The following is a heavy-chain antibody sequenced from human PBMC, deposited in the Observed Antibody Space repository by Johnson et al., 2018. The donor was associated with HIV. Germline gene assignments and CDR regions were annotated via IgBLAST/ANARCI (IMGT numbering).Heavy chain of an antibody. CDR1: GFTFNNAW. V-gene: IGHV3-15*07. J-gene: IGHJ3*02. D-gene: IGHD1-1*01. Sequence: VQLVESGGGLVQPGGSLRLSCAASGFTFNNAWMNWVRQTPGKGLEWVGRITSTTDGGTTDYAAPVKGRFTISRDISKNTIYLQMNSLRAEDTAMYYCARDGTETGPDDAFDIWGQGTMVTVSS. CDR2: ITSTTDGGTT. CDR3: ARDGTETGPDDAFDI.